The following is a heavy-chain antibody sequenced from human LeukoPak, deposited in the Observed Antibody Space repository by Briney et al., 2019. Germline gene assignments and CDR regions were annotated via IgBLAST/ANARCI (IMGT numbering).Heavy chain of an antibody. V-gene: IGHV3-66*01. J-gene: IGHJ4*02. CDR1: GFTVSSNY. CDR3: AREDKVTPFDY. CDR2: IYSGGST. D-gene: IGHD4-23*01. Sequence: PGGSPRLSCAASGFTVSSNYMSWVRQAPGKGPEWVSVIYSGGSTYYADSVKGRFTISRDNSKNTLYLQMNSLRAEDTAVYYCAREDKVTPFDYWGQGTLVTVSS.